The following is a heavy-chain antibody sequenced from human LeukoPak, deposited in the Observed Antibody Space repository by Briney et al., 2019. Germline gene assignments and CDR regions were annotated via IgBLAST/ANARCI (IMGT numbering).Heavy chain of an antibody. J-gene: IGHJ4*02. CDR1: GFTFSSYA. CDR3: ARDTYYDFWSGNDY. D-gene: IGHD3-3*01. CDR2: ISGSGGST. Sequence: GGSLRLSCAASGFTFSSYAMSWVRQAPGKGLEWVSAISGSGGSTYYADSVKGRFTISRDNSKNTLYLQMNGLRAEDTAVYYCARDTYYDFWSGNDYWGQGTLVTVSS. V-gene: IGHV3-23*01.